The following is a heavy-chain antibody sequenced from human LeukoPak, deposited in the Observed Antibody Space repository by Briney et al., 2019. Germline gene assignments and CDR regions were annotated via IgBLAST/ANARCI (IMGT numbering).Heavy chain of an antibody. J-gene: IGHJ5*02. CDR2: IIPIFGTA. Sequence: ASVKVSCKASGGTFSSYAISWVRQAPGQGLEWMGGIIPIFGTANYAQKFQGRVTITADESTSTAYMELSSLRSEDTAVYYCANTAAAGPSRWFDPWGQGTLVTVSS. D-gene: IGHD6-13*01. V-gene: IGHV1-69*13. CDR1: GGTFSSYA. CDR3: ANTAAAGPSRWFDP.